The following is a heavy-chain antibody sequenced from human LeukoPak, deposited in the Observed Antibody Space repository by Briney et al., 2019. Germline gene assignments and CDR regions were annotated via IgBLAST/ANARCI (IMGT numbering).Heavy chain of an antibody. J-gene: IGHJ5*02. Sequence: SETLSLTCTVSGDSISNYYWSWIRQPPGKGLEWIGYIYYSGSTNYNPSLKSRVTISVDTSKNQFSLKLSSVTAADTAVYYCARGYSNWNYGVYNWFDPWGQGTLVTVSS. CDR1: GDSISNYY. CDR2: IYYSGST. V-gene: IGHV4-59*01. D-gene: IGHD1-7*01. CDR3: ARGYSNWNYGVYNWFDP.